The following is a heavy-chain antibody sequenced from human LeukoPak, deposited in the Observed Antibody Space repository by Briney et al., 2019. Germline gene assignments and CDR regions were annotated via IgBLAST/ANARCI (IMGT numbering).Heavy chain of an antibody. Sequence: GGSLRLSCAASGLSFSHFWMGWVRQAPGKGLEWVANINQDGSERYYVDSVKGRFTISRDNAYSSLDLQMNSLRAEDTALYYCARVGWPQLYGTYYYNMDVWGKGTSVTVSS. CDR3: ARVGWPQLYGTYYYNMDV. CDR2: INQDGSER. V-gene: IGHV3-7*01. D-gene: IGHD3-10*01. J-gene: IGHJ6*03. CDR1: GLSFSHFW.